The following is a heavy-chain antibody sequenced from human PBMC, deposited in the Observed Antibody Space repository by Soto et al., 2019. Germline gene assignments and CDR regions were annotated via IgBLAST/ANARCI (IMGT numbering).Heavy chain of an antibody. CDR3: AKGVLGTATDCDY. CDR2: ISGSGGST. J-gene: IGHJ4*02. V-gene: IGHV3-23*01. D-gene: IGHD1-1*01. CDR1: GFTFSSYA. Sequence: GGSLRLSCAASGFTFSSYAMSWVRQAPGKGLEWVSAISGSGGSTYYADSXXXXXXXXXXXXXXXXXXXXXXXXXXXXXXXXCAKGVLGTATDCDYWGQGTLVTVSS.